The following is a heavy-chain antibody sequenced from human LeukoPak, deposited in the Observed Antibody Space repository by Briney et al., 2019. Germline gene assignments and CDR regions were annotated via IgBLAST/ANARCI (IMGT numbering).Heavy chain of an antibody. CDR1: GGSMSGYY. Sequence: SETLSLTCTISGGSMSGYYWSWIRQAPGKGLERIGFIFHLGSANSNPSLKSRVTISVDTSKSQFSLKLSSVIAADTAVYYCARGDFWSAYPTGLDVWGQGTTVTVSS. V-gene: IGHV4-59*01. J-gene: IGHJ6*02. D-gene: IGHD3-3*01. CDR3: ARGDFWSAYPTGLDV. CDR2: IFHLGSA.